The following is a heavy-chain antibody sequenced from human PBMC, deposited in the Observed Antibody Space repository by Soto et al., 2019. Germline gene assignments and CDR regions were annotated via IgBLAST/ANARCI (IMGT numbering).Heavy chain of an antibody. CDR2: IYYSGST. V-gene: IGHV4-59*01. CDR1: GGSISSYY. J-gene: IGHJ3*02. CDR3: AADQISQDAFDI. Sequence: SETLSLTCTVSGGSISSYYCSWIRQPPGKGLEWIGYIYYSGSTNYNPSLKSRVTISVDTSKNQFSLKLSSVTAADTAVYYCAADQISQDAFDIWGQGTMVTVSS.